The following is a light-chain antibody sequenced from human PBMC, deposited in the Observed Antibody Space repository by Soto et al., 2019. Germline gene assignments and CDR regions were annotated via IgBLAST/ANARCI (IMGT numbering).Light chain of an antibody. CDR3: QKYNSAPRT. CDR1: QGISNY. CDR2: AAS. V-gene: IGKV1-27*01. Sequence: DIQMTQSPSSLSASVGDRVTITCRASQGISNYLPWYQQKPGKVPKLLFYAASTLQSGVPSRFSCSGSGTDFTLTSSSLQPEDVATYYCQKYNSAPRTVGQGTKVEIK. J-gene: IGKJ1*01.